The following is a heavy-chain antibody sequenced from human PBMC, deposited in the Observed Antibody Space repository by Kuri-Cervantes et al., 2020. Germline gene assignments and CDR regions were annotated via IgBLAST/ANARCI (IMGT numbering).Heavy chain of an antibody. D-gene: IGHD3-16*02. CDR3: ARAIGMGTYYYYGMDV. J-gene: IGHJ6*02. Sequence: ASVKVSCKASGYTFTGYYMHWVRQAPGQGLEWMGWINPSSGNTGYAQKFQGRVTMTRNTSISTAYMELSSLRSEDTAVYYCARAIGMGTYYYYGMDVWGQGTTVTVSS. CDR1: GYTFTGYY. V-gene: IGHV1-8*02. CDR2: INPSSGNT.